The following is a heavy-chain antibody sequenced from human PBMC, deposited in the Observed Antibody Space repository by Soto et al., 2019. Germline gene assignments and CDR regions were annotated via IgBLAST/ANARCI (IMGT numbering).Heavy chain of an antibody. V-gene: IGHV3-23*01. CDR1: GFTFSSYA. CDR2: ISGSGGST. D-gene: IGHD3-3*01. CDR3: AKALGDGTIFGVVSLFFDY. J-gene: IGHJ4*02. Sequence: GGSLRLSCAASGFTFSSYAMSWVRQAPGKGLEWVSAISGSGGSTYYADSVKGRFTISRDNSKNTLYLQMNSLRAEDTAVYYCAKALGDGTIFGVVSLFFDYWGQGTLVTVSS.